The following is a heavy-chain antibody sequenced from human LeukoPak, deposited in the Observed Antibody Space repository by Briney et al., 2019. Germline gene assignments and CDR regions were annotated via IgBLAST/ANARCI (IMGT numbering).Heavy chain of an antibody. CDR3: AGEYYDYVWGSLVI. Sequence: GGSLRLSCAASGFTFSDYYMSWIRQAPGKGLEWVSYISSSGSTIYYADSVKGRFTISRDNAKNSLCLQMNSLRAEDTAVYYCAGEYYDYVWGSLVIWGQGTMVTVSS. V-gene: IGHV3-11*01. D-gene: IGHD3-16*01. CDR1: GFTFSDYY. CDR2: ISSSGSTI. J-gene: IGHJ3*02.